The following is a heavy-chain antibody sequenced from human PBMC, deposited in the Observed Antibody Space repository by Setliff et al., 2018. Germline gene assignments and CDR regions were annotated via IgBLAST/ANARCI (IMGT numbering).Heavy chain of an antibody. Sequence: GGSLRLSCAASGFIFSSSAMAWVRQAPGKGLEWVSAISSTITSTYYADSVKGRFTISRDNSKNTLYLQMNSLGAEDTAVYYCARAVVGYGDLYYFDCWGQGTLVTVSS. V-gene: IGHV3-23*01. CDR2: ISSTITST. CDR1: GFIFSSSA. J-gene: IGHJ4*02. CDR3: ARAVVGYGDLYYFDC. D-gene: IGHD4-17*01.